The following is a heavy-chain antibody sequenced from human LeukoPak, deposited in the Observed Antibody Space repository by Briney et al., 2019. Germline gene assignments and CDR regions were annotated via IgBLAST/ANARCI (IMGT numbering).Heavy chain of an antibody. D-gene: IGHD6-19*01. CDR1: RFTLSNYW. CDR3: ARQRGSGCLDY. Sequence: PGGSLRLSCAASRFTLSNYWMSWVRQAPGKGLEWVANIKQDGSETYYVASVKGRFTISRDNAKNSLSLQMNSLRAEDTAVYYCARQRGSGCLDYWGQGTLVTVSS. V-gene: IGHV3-7*01. J-gene: IGHJ4*02. CDR2: IKQDGSET.